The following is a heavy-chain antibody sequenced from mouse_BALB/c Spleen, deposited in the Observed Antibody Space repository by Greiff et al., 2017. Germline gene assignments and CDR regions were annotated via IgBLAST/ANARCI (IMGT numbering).Heavy chain of an antibody. V-gene: IGHV5-12-1*01. CDR2: ISSGGGST. D-gene: IGHD2-4*01. CDR3: ARRAMITRAMDY. J-gene: IGHJ4*01. Sequence: EVKLMESGGGLVKPGGSLKLSCAASGFAFSSYDMSWVRQTPEKRLEWVAYISSGGGSTYYPDTVKGRFTISRDNAKNTLYLQMSSLKSEDTAMYYCARRAMITRAMDYWGQGTSVTVSS. CDR1: GFAFSSYD.